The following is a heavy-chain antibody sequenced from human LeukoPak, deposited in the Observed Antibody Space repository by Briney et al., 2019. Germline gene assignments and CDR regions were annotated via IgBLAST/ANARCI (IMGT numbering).Heavy chain of an antibody. CDR3: ARDPTTVVTVPYYFDD. D-gene: IGHD4-23*01. V-gene: IGHV4-34*01. CDR2: INDRGIT. Sequence: PSETLSLTRAVYGGAFSGYHWNWIRQAPGKGLEWIGEINDRGITNYNPSLKSRVTISVDPSKKQFSLQLRSLTAADTAVYYCARDPTTVVTVPYYFDDWGQGTLVTVSS. CDR1: GGAFSGYH. J-gene: IGHJ4*02.